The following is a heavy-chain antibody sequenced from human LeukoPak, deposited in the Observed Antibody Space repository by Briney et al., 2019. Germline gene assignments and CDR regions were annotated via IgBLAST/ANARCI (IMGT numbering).Heavy chain of an antibody. CDR1: GFTFDDYA. Sequence: PGGSLRLSCAASGFTFDDYAMHWVRQAPGKGLEWVSGISWNSGSIGYADSVKGRFTISRDNAKNSLYLQMNSLRAEDTALYYCAKEIYSWGVMVENYYYGMDVWGQGTTVTVSS. CDR3: AKEIYSWGVMVENYYYGMDV. J-gene: IGHJ6*02. CDR2: ISWNSGSI. V-gene: IGHV3-9*01. D-gene: IGHD3-16*01.